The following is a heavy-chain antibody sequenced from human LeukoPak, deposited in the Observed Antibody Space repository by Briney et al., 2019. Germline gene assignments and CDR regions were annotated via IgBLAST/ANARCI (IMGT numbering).Heavy chain of an antibody. CDR2: ISSSSSYI. J-gene: IGHJ4*02. V-gene: IGHV3-21*01. Sequence: GGSLRLSCAASGFTFSSYSMNWVRQAPGKGLEWVSSISSSSSYIYYADSVKGRFTISRDNAKNSLYLQMNSLRAEDTAVYYCARDMNYDFWSGYYATGFFGGSHSSPYYFDYWGQGTLVTVSS. CDR1: GFTFSSYS. CDR3: ARDMNYDFWSGYYATGFFGGSHSSPYYFDY. D-gene: IGHD3-3*01.